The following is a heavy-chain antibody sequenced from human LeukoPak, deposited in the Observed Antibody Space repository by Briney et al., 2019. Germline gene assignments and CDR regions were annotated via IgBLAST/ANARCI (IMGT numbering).Heavy chain of an antibody. J-gene: IGHJ4*02. CDR2: IYTSGST. CDR3: ARESRTSGYSNFYFDY. CDR1: GGSINNYY. V-gene: IGHV4-4*07. Sequence: SETLSLTCTVSGGSINNYYWSWIRQPAGKGLEWIGRIYTSGSTNYNPSLKSRVTMSVDTSKNQFSLKLSSVTAADTAVYYCARESRTSGYSNFYFDYWGQGTLVTVSS. D-gene: IGHD3-22*01.